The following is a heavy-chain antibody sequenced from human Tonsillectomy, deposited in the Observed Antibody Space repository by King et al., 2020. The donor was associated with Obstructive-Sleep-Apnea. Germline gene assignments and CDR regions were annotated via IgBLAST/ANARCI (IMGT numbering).Heavy chain of an antibody. J-gene: IGHJ4*02. CDR1: GFTFSSYA. CDR3: AGDFGVGEDY. V-gene: IGHV3-30-3*01. Sequence: VQLVESGGGVVQPGRSLRLSCAASGFTFSSYAMHWVRQAPGKGLEWVAVISYDGSNKYYADSVKGRFTISRDNSKNTLYLQMNSLRAEDTAVYYCAGDFGVGEDYWGQGTLVTVSS. D-gene: IGHD3-16*01. CDR2: ISYDGSNK.